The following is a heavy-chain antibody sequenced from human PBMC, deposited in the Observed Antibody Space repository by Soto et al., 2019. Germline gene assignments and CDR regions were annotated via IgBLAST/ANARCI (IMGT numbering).Heavy chain of an antibody. Sequence: GGSLRLSCAASGFTFSSYSMNWVRQAPGKGLEWVSSISSSSSYIYYADSVKGRFTISRDNAKNSLYLQMNSLRAEDTAVYYCARATEDFWSGYYSERFDYWGQGTLVTVSS. CDR3: ARATEDFWSGYYSERFDY. V-gene: IGHV3-21*01. CDR2: ISSSSSYI. J-gene: IGHJ4*02. D-gene: IGHD3-3*01. CDR1: GFTFSSYS.